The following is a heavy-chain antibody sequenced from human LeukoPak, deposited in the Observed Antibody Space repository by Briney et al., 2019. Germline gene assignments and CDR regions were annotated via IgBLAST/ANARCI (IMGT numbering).Heavy chain of an antibody. CDR2: IRYDGSNK. D-gene: IGHD5-18*01. J-gene: IGHJ4*02. Sequence: PGGSLRLSCAASGSTFSSYGMHWVRQAPGKGLEWVAFIRYDGSNKYYADSVKGRFTISRDNSKNTLYLQMNSLRAEDTAVYYCAKGGRGYSYGSFDYWGQGTLVTVSS. CDR3: AKGGRGYSYGSFDY. V-gene: IGHV3-30*02. CDR1: GSTFSSYG.